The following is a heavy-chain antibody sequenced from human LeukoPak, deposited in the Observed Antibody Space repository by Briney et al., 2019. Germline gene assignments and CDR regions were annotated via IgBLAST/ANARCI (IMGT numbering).Heavy chain of an antibody. Sequence: PETLSLTCSVSGFSIGTGYSWGWIRQPPGEGLEWIGTIYHRGNTYYNPSLMSRVTISLDTSKNQFSLRLTSVTAADTALYYCAREVESWFGDLLSYFDSWGQGTQVTVSS. CDR1: GFSIGTGYS. CDR2: IYHRGNT. V-gene: IGHV4-38-2*02. CDR3: AREVESWFGDLLSYFDS. D-gene: IGHD3-10*01. J-gene: IGHJ4*02.